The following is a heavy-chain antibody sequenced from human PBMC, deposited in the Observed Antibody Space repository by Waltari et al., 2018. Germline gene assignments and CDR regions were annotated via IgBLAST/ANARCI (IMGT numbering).Heavy chain of an antibody. Sequence: QVQLQESGPRLVKPSQTLSLTCPVSGGSLDSGYYSWSWVRQPAGKGLEWIGRIDKSGSTTYNPSLDSRVSISLDTSKKQIFLKLASVTAADTAIYFCAREATYRFVYYGLDVWGQGTTVTVSS. CDR3: AREATYRFVYYGLDV. CDR1: GGSLDSGYYS. J-gene: IGHJ6*02. V-gene: IGHV4-61*02. CDR2: IDKSGST. D-gene: IGHD3-16*02.